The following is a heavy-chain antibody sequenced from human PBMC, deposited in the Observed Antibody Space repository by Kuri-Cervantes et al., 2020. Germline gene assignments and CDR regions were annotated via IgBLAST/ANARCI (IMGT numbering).Heavy chain of an antibody. CDR2: IYPGDSDI. V-gene: IGHV5-51*01. D-gene: IGHD2-8*02. J-gene: IGHJ6*03. Sequence: GESLKISCQGSGYSFSTYWIGWVRQMPGKGLEWMGIIYPGDSDIRYSPSFQGQVTISADKSISTAYLQWSSLKASDTAMYYCARHGGGGAGGVLGYCTGGVCGELEGGYYYYMDVWGKGTTVTVSS. CDR1: GYSFSTYW. CDR3: ARHGGGGAGGVLGYCTGGVCGELEGGYYYYMDV.